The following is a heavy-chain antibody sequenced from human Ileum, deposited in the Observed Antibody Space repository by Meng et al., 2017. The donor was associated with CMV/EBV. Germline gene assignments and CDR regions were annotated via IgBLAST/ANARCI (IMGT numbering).Heavy chain of an antibody. V-gene: IGHV3-7*01. CDR3: SRWGGEGYTSGFDY. D-gene: IGHD2-8*01. Sequence: GGSLRLSCAVSGFTFDKYWMTWVRQAPGKGLEWVANIKEDGSEKNYIDSVNSRFTIARDNSNNLVYLQMSILGAEDTSVYYCSRWGGEGYTSGFDYWGQGTMVTVSS. CDR1: GFTFDKYW. CDR2: IKEDGSEK. J-gene: IGHJ4*01.